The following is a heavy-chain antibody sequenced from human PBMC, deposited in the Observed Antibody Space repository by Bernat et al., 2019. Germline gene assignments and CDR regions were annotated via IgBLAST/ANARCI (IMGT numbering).Heavy chain of an antibody. D-gene: IGHD5-12*01. CDR3: AKGGRRYSGYDYSFYYYYMDV. J-gene: IGHJ6*03. Sequence: EVQLVESGGGLVQPGGSLRLSCAASGFTFSSYAMSWVRQAPGKGLEWVSAISGSGGSTYYADSVKGRFTISRDNSKNTLYLQMNSLRAGDTAVYYCAKGGRRYSGYDYSFYYYYMDVWGKGTTVTVSS. CDR1: GFTFSSYA. V-gene: IGHV3-23*04. CDR2: ISGSGGST.